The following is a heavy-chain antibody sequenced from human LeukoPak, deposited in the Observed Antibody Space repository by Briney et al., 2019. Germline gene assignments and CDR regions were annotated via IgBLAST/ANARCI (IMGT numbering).Heavy chain of an antibody. D-gene: IGHD3-22*01. CDR1: GYIFTNYW. J-gene: IGHJ6*02. Sequence: GESLKISCKGSGYIFTNYWIGWVRQMPGKGLEWMGIIHPSDSDTIYSPSFQGQVTISADKSISTAYLQWSSLKASDTAMYYCARLGLSGSTSYAMDVWGQGTTATVSS. CDR3: ARLGLSGSTSYAMDV. V-gene: IGHV5-51*01. CDR2: IHPSDSDT.